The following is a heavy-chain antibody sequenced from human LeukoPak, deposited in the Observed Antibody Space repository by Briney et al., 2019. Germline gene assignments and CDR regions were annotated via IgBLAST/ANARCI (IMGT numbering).Heavy chain of an antibody. V-gene: IGHV1-69*04. Sequence: ASVKVSCKASGGTFSSYAISWVRQAPGQGLEWMGRIIPILGIANYAQKFQGRVTITADKSTSTAYMELSSLRSEDTAVYYCATSNPIAAAGRDNWFDPWGQGTLVTVSS. J-gene: IGHJ5*02. CDR1: GGTFSSYA. CDR3: ATSNPIAAAGRDNWFDP. CDR2: IIPILGIA. D-gene: IGHD6-13*01.